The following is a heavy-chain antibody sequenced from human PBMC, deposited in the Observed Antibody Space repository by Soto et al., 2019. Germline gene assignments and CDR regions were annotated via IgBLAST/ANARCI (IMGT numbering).Heavy chain of an antibody. Sequence: GGSLRLSCVASGFTFSSYGIHWVRQAPGKGLEWVAVISYDGSNKYYADSVKGRFTISRDNSKNTLYLQMNSLRAEDTAVYYCARQGYDSSGYYPFDYWGQGTLVTVSS. CDR2: ISYDGSNK. CDR1: GFTFSSYG. D-gene: IGHD3-22*01. CDR3: ARQGYDSSGYYPFDY. J-gene: IGHJ4*02. V-gene: IGHV3-30*03.